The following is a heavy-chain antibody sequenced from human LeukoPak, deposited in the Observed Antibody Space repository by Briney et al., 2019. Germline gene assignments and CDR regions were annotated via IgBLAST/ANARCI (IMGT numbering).Heavy chain of an antibody. Sequence: GGSLRLSCTASGFSFSNHYMRWIRQAPGKGLEWVANINEDGSNKWHLGSVKGRFTVSRDNARNSLYLQMNSLRVEDTAVYYCTRVIVAVPGYFNYFDFWGQGVLVTVSS. CDR2: INEDGSNK. CDR3: TRVIVAVPGYFNYFDF. CDR1: GFSFSNHY. J-gene: IGHJ4*02. V-gene: IGHV3-7*01. D-gene: IGHD6-19*01.